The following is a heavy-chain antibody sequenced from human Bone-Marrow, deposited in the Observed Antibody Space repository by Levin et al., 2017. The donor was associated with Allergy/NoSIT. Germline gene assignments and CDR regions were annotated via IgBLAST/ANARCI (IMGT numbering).Heavy chain of an antibody. J-gene: IGHJ4*02. Sequence: GSLRLSCAVYGGSLSGYYWSWIRQPPGKGLEWIGEINHSGSTNYNPSLKSRVTISVDKDTSKNHFSLKLTSVTAADTAVYYCARGLGWELFYFEYWGQGTLVTVSS. CDR1: GGSLSGYY. CDR2: INHSGST. V-gene: IGHV4-34*01. CDR3: ARGLGWELFYFEY. D-gene: IGHD1-26*01.